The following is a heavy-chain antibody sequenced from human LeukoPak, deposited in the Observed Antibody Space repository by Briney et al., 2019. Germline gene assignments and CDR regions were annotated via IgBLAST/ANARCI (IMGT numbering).Heavy chain of an antibody. CDR3: TRYDSSRFDP. Sequence: GGSLRLSCAASGFTFSGYGMHWVRQAPGKGLEWVTGIAFDGSRKHYADSVKGRFTIFRDKSRNTMYLQMNSLRVEDTAVYHCTRYDSSRFDPWGQGTLVIVSA. D-gene: IGHD3-3*01. CDR1: GFTFSGYG. CDR2: IAFDGSRK. J-gene: IGHJ5*02. V-gene: IGHV3-30*03.